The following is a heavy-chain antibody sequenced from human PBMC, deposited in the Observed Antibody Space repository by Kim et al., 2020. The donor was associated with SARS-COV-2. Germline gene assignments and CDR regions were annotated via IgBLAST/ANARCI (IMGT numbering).Heavy chain of an antibody. Sequence: YADSVKGRFTISRDNSKNTLYLQMNSLRAEDTAVYYCAKDQWLRLQTIDYWGQGTLVTVSS. CDR3: AKDQWLRLQTIDY. V-gene: IGHV3-23*01. D-gene: IGHD5-12*01. J-gene: IGHJ4*02.